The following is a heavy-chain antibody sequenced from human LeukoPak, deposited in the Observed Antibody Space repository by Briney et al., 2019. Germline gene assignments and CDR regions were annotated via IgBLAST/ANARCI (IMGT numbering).Heavy chain of an antibody. J-gene: IGHJ4*02. CDR3: ARKEYQLLRTSSYFDY. D-gene: IGHD2-2*01. V-gene: IGHV1-18*01. CDR1: GYTFTNYG. Sequence: ASVKVSCTTSGYTFTNYGFSWVRQAPGQGLEWLSWISSYNRNTKYAQKLQGRFTITTDTSTTSVYMEPVGLRSDDTAVYYCARKEYQLLRTSSYFDYWGQGTLVTVSS. CDR2: ISSYNRNT.